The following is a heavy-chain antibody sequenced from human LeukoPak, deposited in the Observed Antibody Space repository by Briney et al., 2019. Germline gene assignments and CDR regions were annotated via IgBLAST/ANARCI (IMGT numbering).Heavy chain of an antibody. J-gene: IGHJ4*02. CDR2: ISGSGGST. D-gene: IGHD1-1*01. CDR3: AKDRXAGXWXXXXXFDY. V-gene: IGHV3-23*01. CDR1: GFTFSSYA. Sequence: PGGSLRLSCAASGFTFSSYAMSWVRRAPGKGLEWVSAISGSGGSTYYADSVKGRFTISRDNSKNTLYLQMNSLRAEDTAVYYCAKDRXAGXWXXXXXFDYXXXGXLVTVS.